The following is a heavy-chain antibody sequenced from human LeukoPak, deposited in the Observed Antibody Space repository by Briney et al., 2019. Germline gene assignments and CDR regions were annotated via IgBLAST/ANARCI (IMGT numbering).Heavy chain of an antibody. D-gene: IGHD1-26*01. J-gene: IGHJ4*02. CDR3: ALSGSYAPFDY. V-gene: IGHV1-18*01. CDR1: GYTFTSYG. CDR2: ISAYNGNT. Sequence: GASVKVSCKASGYTFTSYGISWVRQAPGQGLEWMGWISAYNGNTNYAQKLQGRGTMTTDTSTSKAYMELRSLRSDDTAVYYCALSGSYAPFDYWGQGTLVTVSS.